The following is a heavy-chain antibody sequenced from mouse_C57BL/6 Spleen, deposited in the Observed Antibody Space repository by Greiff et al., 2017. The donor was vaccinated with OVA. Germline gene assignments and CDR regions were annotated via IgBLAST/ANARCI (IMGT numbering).Heavy chain of an antibody. CDR2: ISSGSSTI. J-gene: IGHJ4*01. CDR1: GFTFSDYG. Sequence: EVKLMESGGGLVKPGGSLKLSCAASGFTFSDYGMHWVRQAPEKGLEWVAYISSGSSTIYYADTVKGRFTISRDNAKNTLFLQMTSLRSEDTAMYYCASDYYGTGAMDYWGQGTSVTVSS. V-gene: IGHV5-17*01. CDR3: ASDYYGTGAMDY. D-gene: IGHD1-1*01.